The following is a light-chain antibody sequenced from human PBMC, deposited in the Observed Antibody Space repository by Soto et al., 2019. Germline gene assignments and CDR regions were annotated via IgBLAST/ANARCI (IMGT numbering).Light chain of an antibody. J-gene: IGLJ2*01. V-gene: IGLV1-40*01. CDR3: QSYDISLSGSGV. CDR2: GNS. CDR1: SSNIGAGYD. Sequence: QAVVTQPPSVSGAPGQRVTISCTGSSSNIGAGYDVHWYQQLPGTAPKLLIYGNSNRPSGVPDRFSGSKSGTSASLAITGLQAEDEADYYCQSYDISLSGSGVFGGGTKVTVL.